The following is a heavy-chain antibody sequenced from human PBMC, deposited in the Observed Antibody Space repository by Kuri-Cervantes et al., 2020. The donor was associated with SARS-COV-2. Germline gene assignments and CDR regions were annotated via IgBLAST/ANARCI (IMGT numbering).Heavy chain of an antibody. J-gene: IGHJ4*02. Sequence: GESLKISCAASGFTFSNYAMHWVRQAPGKGLEWVAVISYDGSNKYYADSVKGRFTISRDNSKNTLYLQMNSLRAEDTAVYYCARDQDYYDSNDCFDYWGQGTLVTVSS. CDR1: GFTFSNYA. V-gene: IGHV3-30*04. CDR2: ISYDGSNK. D-gene: IGHD3-22*01. CDR3: ARDQDYYDSNDCFDY.